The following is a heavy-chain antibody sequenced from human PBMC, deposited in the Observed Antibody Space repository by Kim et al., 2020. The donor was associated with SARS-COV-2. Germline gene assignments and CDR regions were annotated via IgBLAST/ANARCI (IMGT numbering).Heavy chain of an antibody. CDR2: INHSGST. J-gene: IGHJ4*01. CDR1: GGSFSGYY. D-gene: IGHD3-3*01. Sequence: SETLSLTCAVYGGSFSGYYWSWIRQPPGKGLEWIGEINHSGSTNYNPSLKSRVTISVDTSKNQFSLKLSSVTAADTAVYYCARGGGSITIFGVVIIPYF. V-gene: IGHV4-34*01. CDR3: ARGGGSITIFGVVIIPYF.